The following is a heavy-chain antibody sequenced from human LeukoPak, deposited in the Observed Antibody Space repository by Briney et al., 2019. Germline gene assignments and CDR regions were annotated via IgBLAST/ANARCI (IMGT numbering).Heavy chain of an antibody. D-gene: IGHD2-15*01. CDR2: IYYSGST. CDR1: GVSISSYY. V-gene: IGHV4-59*01. Sequence: PETLSLTCTVSGVSISSYYWSWIRQPPGKGLEWIGYIYYSGSTNYNPSLKSRVTISVDTSKNQFSLKLSSVTAADTAVYYCARGLGYCSGGSCYSFNWFDPWGQGTLVTVSS. CDR3: ARGLGYCSGGSCYSFNWFDP. J-gene: IGHJ5*02.